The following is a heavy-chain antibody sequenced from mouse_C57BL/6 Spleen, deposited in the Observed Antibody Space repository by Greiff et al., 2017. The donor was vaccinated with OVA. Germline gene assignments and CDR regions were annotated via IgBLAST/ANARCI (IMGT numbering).Heavy chain of an antibody. Sequence: EVQLVESEGGLVQPGSSMKLSCTASGFTFSDYYMAWVRQVPEKGLEWVANINYDGSSTYYLDSLKSRFIISRDNAKNILYLQMSSLKSEDTATYYCARGGSHFDYWGQGTTLTVSS. J-gene: IGHJ2*01. D-gene: IGHD3-1*01. V-gene: IGHV5-16*01. CDR3: ARGGSHFDY. CDR2: INYDGSST. CDR1: GFTFSDYY.